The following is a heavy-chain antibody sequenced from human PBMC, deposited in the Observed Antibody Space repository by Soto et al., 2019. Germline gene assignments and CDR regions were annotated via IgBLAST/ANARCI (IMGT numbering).Heavy chain of an antibody. CDR1: GGSISSGDYY. V-gene: IGHV4-30-4*01. J-gene: IGHJ5*02. CDR2: IYYSGST. D-gene: IGHD3-9*01. CDR3: ARVGAYYDILTGYYWFDP. Sequence: PSETLSLTCTVSGGSISSGDYYWSWIRQPPGKGLEWIGYIYYSGSTYYNPSLKSRVTISVDTSENQFSLKLSSVTAADTAVYYCARVGAYYDILTGYYWFDPWGQGTLVTVSS.